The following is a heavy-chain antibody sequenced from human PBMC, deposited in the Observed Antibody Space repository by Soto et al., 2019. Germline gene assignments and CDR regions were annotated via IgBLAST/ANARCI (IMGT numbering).Heavy chain of an antibody. V-gene: IGHV3-9*01. CDR1: GFTFCDYA. CDR3: VKDESINWYSGHFRH. Sequence: GGSLRLSCAASGFTFCDYAMHWVRQFPGKGLEWVSGINWNSGSIGYGDSVKGRFAISRDNAKNSLHLQMNSLSAEDAAFYYCVKDESINWYSGHFRHWGQGTLVTVSS. D-gene: IGHD6-13*01. J-gene: IGHJ1*01. CDR2: INWNSGSI.